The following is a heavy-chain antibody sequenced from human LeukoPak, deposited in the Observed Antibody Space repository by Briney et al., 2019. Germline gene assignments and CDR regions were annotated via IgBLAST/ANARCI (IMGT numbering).Heavy chain of an antibody. D-gene: IGHD3-22*01. CDR3: ARESPYYYDSPDAFDI. Sequence: GGSLRLSCAASGFTFSNYWMSWVRQAPGKGLEWVANIKEDGGEKYYVDSVKGRFTISRDNAKNSLYLQMNSLRAEDTAVYYCARESPYYYDSPDAFDIWGQGTMVTVPS. V-gene: IGHV3-7*03. J-gene: IGHJ3*02. CDR1: GFTFSNYW. CDR2: IKEDGGEK.